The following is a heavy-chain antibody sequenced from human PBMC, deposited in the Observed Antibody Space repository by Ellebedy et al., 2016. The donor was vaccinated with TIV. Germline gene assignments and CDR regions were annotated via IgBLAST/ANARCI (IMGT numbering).Heavy chain of an antibody. Sequence: GESLKISXAASGFTFSSYAMHWVRQAPGKGLEYVSAISSNGGSTYYANSVKGRFTISRDNSKNTLYLQMGSLRAEDMAVYYCARDLPSDDYGDSKGGYGMDVWGQGTTVTVSS. J-gene: IGHJ6*02. V-gene: IGHV3-64*01. D-gene: IGHD4-17*01. CDR3: ARDLPSDDYGDSKGGYGMDV. CDR2: ISSNGGST. CDR1: GFTFSSYA.